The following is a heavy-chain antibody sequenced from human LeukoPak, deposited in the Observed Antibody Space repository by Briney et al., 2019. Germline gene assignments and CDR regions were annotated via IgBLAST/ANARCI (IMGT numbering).Heavy chain of an antibody. Sequence: SQTLSLTCTVSGGSISSGDYYWSWIRQPPGKGLEWIGYIYYSGSTYYNPSLKSRVTISVDTSNNQFSLKLRSVTAADTAVYYCARDRITIETRAFDIWGQGTMVTVSS. V-gene: IGHV4-30-4*08. CDR3: ARDRITIETRAFDI. CDR1: GGSISSGDYY. CDR2: IYYSGST. J-gene: IGHJ3*02. D-gene: IGHD3-3*01.